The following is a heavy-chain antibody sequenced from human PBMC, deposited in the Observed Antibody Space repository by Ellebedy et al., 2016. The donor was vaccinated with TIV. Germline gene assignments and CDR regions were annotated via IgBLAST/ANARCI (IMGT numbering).Heavy chain of an antibody. V-gene: IGHV3-66*01. CDR2: IYGGDST. CDR3: ARGWNAD. D-gene: IGHD1-1*01. J-gene: IGHJ4*02. CDR1: GFTVSGNY. Sequence: PGGSLRLSCAASGFTVSGNYMTWVRQAPGKGLEWVSTIYGGDSTYYADSVKGRFTISRDNSKKTVYLQMDSLRVEDTAVYYCARGWNADWGQGTLVTVSS.